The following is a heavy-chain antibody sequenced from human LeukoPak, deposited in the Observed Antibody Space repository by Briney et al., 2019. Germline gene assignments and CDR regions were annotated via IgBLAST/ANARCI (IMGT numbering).Heavy chain of an antibody. D-gene: IGHD2-2*02. V-gene: IGHV1-18*01. CDR2: ISAYNGNT. CDR1: GYTFTSYG. CDR3: ARVGARYCSSTSCYSWFDP. J-gene: IGHJ5*02. Sequence: ASVKVSCKASGYTFTSYGISWVRQAPGQGLEWMGWISAYNGNTNYAQKLQGRVTMTTDTSTSTAYMELSSLRSEDTAVYYCARVGARYCSSTSCYSWFDPWGQGTLVTVSS.